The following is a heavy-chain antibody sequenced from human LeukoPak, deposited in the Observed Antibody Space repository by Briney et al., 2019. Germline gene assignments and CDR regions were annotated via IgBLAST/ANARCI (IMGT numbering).Heavy chain of an antibody. D-gene: IGHD3-22*01. CDR2: IYYSGST. Sequence: SETLSLTCTVSGGSISSSSYYWGWIHQPPGKGVEWIGYIYYSGSTNYNPSLKSRVTISVDTSKNQFSLKLTSVTAADTAVYYCSRPRVSSGYYYAFDYWGQGTLVTVSS. J-gene: IGHJ4*02. CDR1: GGSISSSSYY. CDR3: SRPRVSSGYYYAFDY. V-gene: IGHV4-61*05.